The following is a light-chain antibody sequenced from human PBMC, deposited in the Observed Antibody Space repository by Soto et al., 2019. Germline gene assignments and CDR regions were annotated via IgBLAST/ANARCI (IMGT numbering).Light chain of an antibody. V-gene: IGKV3-15*01. CDR2: AAS. J-gene: IGKJ1*01. CDR1: QSIGSN. Sequence: EIVMTQSPDTLSVSPGEGATLSCRASQSIGSNLAWYQQRLGQAPRLLMYAASSRATGIQDRLSGSGAGTDFTLTISGLQSEDFAVYFCHQYTDWPGTFGQGTKV. CDR3: HQYTDWPGT.